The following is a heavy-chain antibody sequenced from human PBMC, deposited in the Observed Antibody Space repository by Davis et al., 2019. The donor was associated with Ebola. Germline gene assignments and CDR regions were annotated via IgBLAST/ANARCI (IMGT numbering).Heavy chain of an antibody. CDR2: IYPDDSGT. J-gene: IGHJ2*01. V-gene: IGHV5-51*06. D-gene: IGHD3-10*01. Sequence: KVSCKGSGYTFTNYWIGWVRQMPGRGLQWMGIIYPDDSGTTYSPSFQGQVTISADKSITTAYLRWSSLEASDTAMYYCARRGNSYWYFDLWGRGTLVTVSS. CDR1: GYTFTNYW. CDR3: ARRGNSYWYFDL.